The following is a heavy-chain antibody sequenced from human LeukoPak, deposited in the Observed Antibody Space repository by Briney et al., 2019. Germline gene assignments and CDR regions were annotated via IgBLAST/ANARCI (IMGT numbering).Heavy chain of an antibody. V-gene: IGHV1-46*01. CDR1: GYIFTNYY. J-gene: IGHJ5*02. CDR3: ARGVHVRKYDSNENCFDP. CDR2: INPTGGNT. Sequence: ASVTVSCKASGYIFTNYYIHWVRQAPGQGVEWMGLINPTGGNTNYAQRFQGRVTITRDISTSTVYMELSSLISEDTAVYYCARGVHVRKYDSNENCFDPWGQGTLVTVSS. D-gene: IGHD3-22*01.